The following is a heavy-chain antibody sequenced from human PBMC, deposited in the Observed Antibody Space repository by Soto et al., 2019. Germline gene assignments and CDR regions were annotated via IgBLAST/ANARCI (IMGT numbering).Heavy chain of an antibody. J-gene: IGHJ5*02. CDR3: ARGPAAIVNWFDP. V-gene: IGHV1-69*02. CDR2: IIPILGIA. Sequence: QVPLVQSGAEVKKPGSSVKVSCKASGGTFSSYTISWVRQAPGQGLEWMGRIIPILGIANYAQKFQGRVTITADKSTSTAYMELSSLRSEDTAVYYCARGPAAIVNWFDPWGQGTLVTVSS. D-gene: IGHD2-2*01. CDR1: GGTFSSYT.